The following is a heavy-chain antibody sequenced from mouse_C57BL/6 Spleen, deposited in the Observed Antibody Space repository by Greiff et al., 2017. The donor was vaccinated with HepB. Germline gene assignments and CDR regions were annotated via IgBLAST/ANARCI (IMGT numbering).Heavy chain of an antibody. CDR1: GYTFTSYW. V-gene: IGHV1-55*01. J-gene: IGHJ4*01. CDR3: ARRSGAMDY. CDR2: IYPGSGST. Sequence: QVQLQQPGAELVKPGASVKMSCKASGYTFTSYWITWVKQRPGQGLEWIGDIYPGSGSTNFNEKFKSKATLTVDTSSSTAYMQLSSLTSEDSVVYYCARRSGAMDYWGQGTSVTVCS. D-gene: IGHD3-1*01.